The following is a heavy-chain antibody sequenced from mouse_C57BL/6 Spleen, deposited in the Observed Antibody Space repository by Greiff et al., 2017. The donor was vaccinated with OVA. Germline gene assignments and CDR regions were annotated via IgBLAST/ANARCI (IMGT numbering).Heavy chain of an antibody. CDR2: IHPNSGST. V-gene: IGHV1-64*01. CDR1: GYTFTSYW. D-gene: IGHD2-4*01. CDR3: ARWDYDGFAY. J-gene: IGHJ3*01. Sequence: QVQLQQPGAELVKPGASVKLSCKASGYTFTSYWMHWVKQRPGQGLEWIGMIHPNSGSTNYNEKFKSKAKLTVDKSSSQADMQLSSRTSEDSAVYYCARWDYDGFAYWGQGTLVTVSA.